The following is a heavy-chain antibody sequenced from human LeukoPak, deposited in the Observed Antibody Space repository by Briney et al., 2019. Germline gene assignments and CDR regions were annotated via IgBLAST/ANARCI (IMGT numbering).Heavy chain of an antibody. CDR3: AIVVIINDAFDI. Sequence: GRSLRLSCAASGFTFSSYAMHWVRQAPGKGLEWVAVISYDGSNKYYADSVKGRFTISRDNSKNTLYLQMNSLRAEDTAVYYCAIVVIINDAFDIWGQGTMVTVSS. CDR2: ISYDGSNK. J-gene: IGHJ3*02. V-gene: IGHV3-30*01. CDR1: GFTFSSYA. D-gene: IGHD3-3*01.